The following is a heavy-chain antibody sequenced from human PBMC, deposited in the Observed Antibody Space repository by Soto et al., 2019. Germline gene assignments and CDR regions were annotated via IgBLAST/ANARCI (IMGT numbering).Heavy chain of an antibody. CDR3: MKQFQAGKNHAFDI. Sequence: GGSLRLSCAASGFTFSSYAMGWVRQAPGKGLEWVSSISYSGGNTYYADSVKGRFTISRDNSKNTLYLQMNSLRADDTAVYYCMKQFQAGKNHAFDIWGQGTMVTVSS. V-gene: IGHV3-23*01. D-gene: IGHD2-21*01. CDR2: ISYSGGNT. J-gene: IGHJ3*02. CDR1: GFTFSSYA.